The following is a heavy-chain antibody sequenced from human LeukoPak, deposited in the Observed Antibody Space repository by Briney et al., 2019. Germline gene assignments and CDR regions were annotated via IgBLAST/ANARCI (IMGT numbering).Heavy chain of an antibody. D-gene: IGHD3-10*01. CDR3: ARKFRYYYGMDV. CDR2: IYYSGST. V-gene: IGHV4-30-4*08. Sequence: SQTLSLTCTVSGGSISSGDYYWSWIRQPPGKGLEWIGYIYYSGSTYYNPSLKSRVTISVDTSKNQFSLKPSSVTAADTAVYYCARKFRYYYGMDVWGQGTTVTVSS. J-gene: IGHJ6*02. CDR1: GGSISSGDYY.